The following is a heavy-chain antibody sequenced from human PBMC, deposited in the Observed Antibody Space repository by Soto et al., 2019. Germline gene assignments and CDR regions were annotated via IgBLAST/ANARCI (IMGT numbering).Heavy chain of an antibody. CDR2: ISYDGSSK. D-gene: IGHD2-8*01. CDR3: SKDRRGGRAVLDS. CDR1: GFSYSNYG. J-gene: IGHJ4*02. V-gene: IGHV3-30*18. Sequence: LRLSCATSGFSYSNYGMHWVRQAPGKGLEWVAVISYDGSSKYHADSVKGRFTISRDNSKNTLHLQMNSLRAEDTAVYYCSKDRRGGRAVLDSWGQGTPVTVSS.